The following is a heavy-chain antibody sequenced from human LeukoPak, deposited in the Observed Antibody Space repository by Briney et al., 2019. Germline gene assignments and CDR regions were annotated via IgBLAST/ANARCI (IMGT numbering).Heavy chain of an antibody. J-gene: IGHJ4*02. CDR1: GYTFTGYY. V-gene: IGHV1-2*02. Sequence: ASVKVSCKASGYTFTGYYMHWVRQAPGQGLEWMGWINPNSGGTNYAQKFQGRVTMTRDRSIGTAYMELSRLTSDDTAVYYCARDIPQDLVGANTFDYWGQGTLVTVSS. CDR2: INPNSGGT. CDR3: ARDIPQDLVGANTFDY. D-gene: IGHD1-26*01.